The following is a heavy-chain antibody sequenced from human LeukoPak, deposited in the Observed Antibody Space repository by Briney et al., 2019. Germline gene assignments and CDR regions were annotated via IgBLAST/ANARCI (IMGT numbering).Heavy chain of an antibody. CDR1: GGSISSYY. V-gene: IGHV4-59*01. CDR2: IYYSGST. D-gene: IGHD3-22*01. J-gene: IGHJ4*02. Sequence: SETLSLTCTVSGGSISSYYWSWIRQPPGKGLEWIGYIYYSGSTNYNPSLKSRVTISVDTSKNQFSLKLSSVTAADTAVYYCARVKHYYDSSYFDYWGQGTLVTVSS. CDR3: ARVKHYYDSSYFDY.